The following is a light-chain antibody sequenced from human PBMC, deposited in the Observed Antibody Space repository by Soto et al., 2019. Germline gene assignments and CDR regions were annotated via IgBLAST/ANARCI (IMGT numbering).Light chain of an antibody. CDR1: QGIRSD. J-gene: IGKJ2*01. V-gene: IGKV1-6*01. CDR2: GAS. Sequence: AIQMTQSPSSLSASVGDRVTITCRASQGIRSDLGWYQQKPGKAPKFLIYGASSLQSSVPSRFSGSGSGTAFTLTISSLQPEDFATYYCLQDYNYPYTFGQGTKLEVK. CDR3: LQDYNYPYT.